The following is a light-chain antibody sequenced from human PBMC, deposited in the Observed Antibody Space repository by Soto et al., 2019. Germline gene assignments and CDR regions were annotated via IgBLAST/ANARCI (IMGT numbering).Light chain of an antibody. CDR2: DAS. V-gene: IGKV1-33*01. CDR1: QDISNY. J-gene: IGKJ4*01. Sequence: DIQMTQSPSSLSASVGDRVTITCQASQDISNYLNWYQQKPGKAPTLLIFDASNLETGVPSRFSGSGSGTDFTFTISSLQPEDTATYYCQQGDNLPLTFGGGTKVEI. CDR3: QQGDNLPLT.